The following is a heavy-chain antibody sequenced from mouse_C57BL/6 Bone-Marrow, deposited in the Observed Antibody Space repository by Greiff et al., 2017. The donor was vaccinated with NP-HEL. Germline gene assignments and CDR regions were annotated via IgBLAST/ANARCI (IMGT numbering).Heavy chain of an antibody. D-gene: IGHD2-12*01. CDR2: INYDGSST. CDR1: GFTFSDYY. CDR3: ARGFTTIDY. Sequence: EVQLVESEGGLVQPGSSMKLSCTASGFTFSDYYMAWVRQVPEKGLEWVANINYDGSSTYYLDSLKSRFIISRDNAKNILYLQMSSLKSEDTATYYCARGFTTIDYWGQGTTLTVSS. J-gene: IGHJ2*01. V-gene: IGHV5-16*01.